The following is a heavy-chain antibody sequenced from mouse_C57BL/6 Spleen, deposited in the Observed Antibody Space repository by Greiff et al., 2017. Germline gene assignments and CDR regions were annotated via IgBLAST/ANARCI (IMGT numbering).Heavy chain of an antibody. Sequence: QVQLQQSGAELVRPGASVKLSCKASGYTFTDYYINWVKQRPGQGLEWIARIYPGSGNTYYNEKFKGKATLTAEKSSSTAYMQLSSLASEDSAVYCCARFGDGYYFDYWGQGTTLTVSS. V-gene: IGHV1-76*01. CDR1: GYTFTDYY. CDR3: ARFGDGYYFDY. J-gene: IGHJ2*01. CDR2: IYPGSGNT. D-gene: IGHD2-3*01.